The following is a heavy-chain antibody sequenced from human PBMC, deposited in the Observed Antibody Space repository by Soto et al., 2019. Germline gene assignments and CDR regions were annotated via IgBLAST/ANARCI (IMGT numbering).Heavy chain of an antibody. D-gene: IGHD3-10*01. V-gene: IGHV1-18*01. CDR3: ARDRGHVLLWFGELDYGMDV. J-gene: IGHJ6*02. CDR2: ISAYNGNT. CDR1: GYTFTSYG. Sequence: ASVKVSCKASGYTFTSYGISWVRQAPGQGREWMGWISAYNGNTNYAQKLQGRATMTTDTSTSTAYMELRSLRSDDTAVYYCARDRGHVLLWFGELDYGMDVWGQGTTVTVSS.